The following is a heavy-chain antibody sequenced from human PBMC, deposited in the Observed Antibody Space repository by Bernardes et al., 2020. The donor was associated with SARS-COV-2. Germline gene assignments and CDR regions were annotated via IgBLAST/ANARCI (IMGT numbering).Heavy chain of an antibody. CDR3: VRSAGMDV. Sequence: GGSLRLSCAGSGVDFSDYWMTWVRQAPGKGLEWVANIKRDGSETYYVDSVKGRFTISRDNAKNLVFLQMNSLRAEDTAVFYCVRSAGMDVWGQGTMVTVSS. CDR2: IKRDGSET. CDR1: GVDFSDYW. V-gene: IGHV3-7*03. J-gene: IGHJ6*02.